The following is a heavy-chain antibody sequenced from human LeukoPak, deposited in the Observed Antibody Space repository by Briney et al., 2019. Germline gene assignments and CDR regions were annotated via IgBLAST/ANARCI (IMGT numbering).Heavy chain of an antibody. CDR2: IWYDGSNK. CDR1: GFTFSSYG. J-gene: IGHJ4*02. CDR3: AEGAQRILGATLFDY. D-gene: IGHD1-26*01. Sequence: PGGSLRLSCAASGFTFSSYGMHWVRQAPGKGLEWVAVIWYDGSNKYYADSVKGRFTISRDNSKNTLYLQMNSLRAEDTAVYYCAEGAQRILGATLFDYWGQGTLVTVSS. V-gene: IGHV3-33*06.